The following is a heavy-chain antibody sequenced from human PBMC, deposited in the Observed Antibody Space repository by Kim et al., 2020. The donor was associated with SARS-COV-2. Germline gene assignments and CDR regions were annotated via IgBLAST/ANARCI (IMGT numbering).Heavy chain of an antibody. V-gene: IGHV3-48*02. D-gene: IGHD3-16*01. CDR1: GFTFSAYD. J-gene: IGHJ3*02. CDR3: VRDRMGGAFDM. Sequence: GGSLRLSCATSGFTFSAYDMNWVHQAPGKGLEWLSFITKSSTTIYYADSVKGRFTISRDNAKNSLYLQMNSLRDEDTALYYCVRDRMGGAFDMWGQGTMV. CDR2: ITKSSTTI.